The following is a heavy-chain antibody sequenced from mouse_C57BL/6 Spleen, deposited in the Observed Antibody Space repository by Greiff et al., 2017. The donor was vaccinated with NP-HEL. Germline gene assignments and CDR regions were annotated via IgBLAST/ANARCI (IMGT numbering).Heavy chain of an antibody. CDR2: IYPGDGDT. V-gene: IGHV1-80*01. J-gene: IGHJ1*03. D-gene: IGHD1-1*01. Sequence: VKLMESGAELVKPGASVKISCKASGYAFSSYWMNWVKQRPGKGLEWIGQIYPGDGDTNYNGKFKGKATLTADKSSSTAYMQLSSLTSEDSAVYFCARSGVLRYYFDVWGTGTTVTVSS. CDR1: GYAFSSYW. CDR3: ARSGVLRYYFDV.